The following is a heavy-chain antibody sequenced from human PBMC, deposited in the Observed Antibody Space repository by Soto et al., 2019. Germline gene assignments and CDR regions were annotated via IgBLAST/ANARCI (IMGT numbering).Heavy chain of an antibody. D-gene: IGHD4-17*01. CDR2: LYYSGGT. V-gene: IGHV4-59*08. CDR1: GGSIKSFY. J-gene: IGHJ6*02. Sequence: QVQLQESGPGLVKPSETLSLNCTVSGGSIKSFYWSWIRQPPGMGLEWIGYLYYSGGTTYNPSLNRRVTISLDTPKNQFSLKLSSVTAADMAVYYCARHLYGPYAVDVWGQGTTVTVSS. CDR3: ARHLYGPYAVDV.